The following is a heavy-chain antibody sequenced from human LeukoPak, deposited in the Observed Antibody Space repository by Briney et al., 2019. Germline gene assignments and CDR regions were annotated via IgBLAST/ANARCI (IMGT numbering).Heavy chain of an antibody. CDR2: IYHSGST. Sequence: SETLSLTCTVSGGSISSYYWSWIRQPPGKGLEWIGYIYHSGSTYYNPSLKSRVTISVDRSKNQFSLKLSSVTAADTAVYYCARHSQVLLWFGPAHDAFDIWGQGTMVTVSS. D-gene: IGHD3-10*01. CDR1: GGSISSYY. V-gene: IGHV4-59*01. J-gene: IGHJ3*02. CDR3: ARHSQVLLWFGPAHDAFDI.